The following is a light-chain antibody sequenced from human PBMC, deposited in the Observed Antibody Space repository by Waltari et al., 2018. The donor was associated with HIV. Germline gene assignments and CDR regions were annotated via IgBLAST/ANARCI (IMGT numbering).Light chain of an antibody. CDR2: DVS. CDR1: SSDVGGYNY. V-gene: IGLV2-14*03. J-gene: IGLJ1*01. CDR3: SSYTSSITRYV. Sequence: QSALTQPASVSGSPGQSITIPCIGTSSDVGGYNYVSWYQQHPGKAHKLMIYDVSNRPSGVSNRFSGSKSGNTASLTISGLQAEDEADYYCSSYTSSITRYVFGTGTKVTVL.